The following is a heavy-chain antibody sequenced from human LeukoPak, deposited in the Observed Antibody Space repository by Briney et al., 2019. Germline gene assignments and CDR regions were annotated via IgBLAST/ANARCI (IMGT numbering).Heavy chain of an antibody. D-gene: IGHD2-2*01. V-gene: IGHV3-48*01. CDR3: ARDCSSTSCYPWSVTTHNWFDP. CDR2: ISSSSSTI. CDR1: GFTFSSYS. Sequence: GGSLRLSCAASGFTFSSYSMNWVRQAPGKGLEWVSYISSSSSTIYYADSVKGRFTISRDNAKNSLYLQMNSLRAEDTAVYYCARDCSSTSCYPWSVTTHNWFDPWGQGTLVTVSS. J-gene: IGHJ5*02.